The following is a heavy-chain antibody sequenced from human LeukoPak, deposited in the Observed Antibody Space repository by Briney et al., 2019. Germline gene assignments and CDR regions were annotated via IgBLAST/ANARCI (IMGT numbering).Heavy chain of an antibody. J-gene: IGHJ4*02. CDR3: ATTYYYASGSNMIDH. CDR1: GYSFATYW. D-gene: IGHD3-10*01. V-gene: IGHV5-51*01. Sequence: GESLKISCKGSGYSFATYWIGWVRQMPGKGLEWMGINYPGDSDTTYSPSFQGQVTMSADKSISTAYLQWSSLKASDTAMYYCATTYYYASGSNMIDHWGQGTLVTVSS. CDR2: NYPGDSDT.